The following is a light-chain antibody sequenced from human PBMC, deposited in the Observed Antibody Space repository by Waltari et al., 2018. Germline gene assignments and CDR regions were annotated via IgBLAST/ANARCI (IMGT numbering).Light chain of an antibody. CDR3: QVWESSSDLVL. CDR2: DDT. V-gene: IGLV3-21*02. Sequence: YVVTQSPSVSVAPGQTARITCGGNNMGRKSVHWSQRRPGQAPVVVVYDDTDRPSGIPERFSGSNSGTTATLTISRVEAGDEGDYYCQVWESSSDLVLFGGGTKLTVL. CDR1: NMGRKS. J-gene: IGLJ2*01.